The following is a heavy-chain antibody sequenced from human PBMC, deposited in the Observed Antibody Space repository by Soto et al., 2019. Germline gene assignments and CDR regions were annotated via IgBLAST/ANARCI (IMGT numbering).Heavy chain of an antibody. D-gene: IGHD2-21*02. CDR1: GFTINDPY. Sequence: GGALKLSCAISGFTINDPYIDWVPPAPGKGLEWGVRTRNKVDGYTTEDAASVRGRLTISRDDSKNSLYLQMHSLKTEDTAVYYCVSSWGDHRSFDYWGQGALVTVSS. CDR2: TRNKVDGYTT. CDR3: VSSWGDHRSFDY. J-gene: IGHJ4*02. V-gene: IGHV3-72*01.